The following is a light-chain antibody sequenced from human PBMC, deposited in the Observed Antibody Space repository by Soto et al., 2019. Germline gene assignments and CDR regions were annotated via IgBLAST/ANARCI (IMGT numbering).Light chain of an antibody. Sequence: DMQMTQSPSSLSASVGDRVTITYRASQGIRNYLAWYQQKPGKVPKLLIFDASTLQSGVPSRFSGGGSGTDFTLTISSLQPEDVATYYCQKYDNVPVTFGQGTKVEIK. CDR1: QGIRNY. CDR2: DAS. J-gene: IGKJ1*01. CDR3: QKYDNVPVT. V-gene: IGKV1-27*01.